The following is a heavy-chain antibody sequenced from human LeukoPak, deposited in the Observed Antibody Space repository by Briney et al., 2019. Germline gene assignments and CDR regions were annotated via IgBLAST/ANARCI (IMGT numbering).Heavy chain of an antibody. J-gene: IGHJ4*02. CDR3: AKDRGNQLLCFDY. CDR2: ISSSGSTI. Sequence: GGSLRLSCAASGFTFSSYEMNWVRQAPGKGLEWVSYISSSGSTIHYADSVKGRFTISRDNSKNTLYLQMNSLRAEDTAVYYCAKDRGNQLLCFDYWGQGTLVTVSS. CDR1: GFTFSSYE. D-gene: IGHD2-2*01. V-gene: IGHV3-48*03.